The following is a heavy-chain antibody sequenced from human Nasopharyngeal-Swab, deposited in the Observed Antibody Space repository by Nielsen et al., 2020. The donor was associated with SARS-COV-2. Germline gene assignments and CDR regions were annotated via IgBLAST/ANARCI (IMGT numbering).Heavy chain of an antibody. Sequence: SVKVSCKASGDTSSSSAITWVRQAPGQGLEWMGGIIPMFGTADYAQKFQGRVTITADRSTSTAYMEMNSLRSEDTAVYYCARAHPRSCTDGVCFRSQVYNWFDPWGQGTLVTVSS. V-gene: IGHV1-69*06. D-gene: IGHD2-8*01. CDR1: GDTSSSSA. CDR2: IIPMFGTA. CDR3: ARAHPRSCTDGVCFRSQVYNWFDP. J-gene: IGHJ5*02.